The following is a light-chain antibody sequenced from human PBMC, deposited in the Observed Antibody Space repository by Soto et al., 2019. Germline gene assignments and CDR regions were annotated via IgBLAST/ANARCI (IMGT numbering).Light chain of an antibody. CDR2: KTS. Sequence: DIQMAQSPSTLSASVGDRVTITCRASQSISSWLAWYQQKPGKAPKLLIYKTSTLESGVPSRFSGSGSGTEFTLTISSLQPDDFATYYCQQYDSSSSWTFGQGTKVEIK. CDR1: QSISSW. CDR3: QQYDSSSSWT. V-gene: IGKV1-5*03. J-gene: IGKJ1*01.